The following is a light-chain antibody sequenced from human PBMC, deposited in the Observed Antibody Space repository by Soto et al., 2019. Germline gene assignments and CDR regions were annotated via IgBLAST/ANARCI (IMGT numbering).Light chain of an antibody. CDR1: QGISSA. CDR3: QQFSTYPLT. J-gene: IGKJ4*01. CDR2: DVS. V-gene: IGKV1-13*02. Sequence: AIQLTQSPSSLSASLGDRVTITCRTSQGISSALAWYRQRPGKAPELLIYDVSTLASGVTSRFRGSGSGTDFTLTISGLQHEDFATYYCQQFSTYPLTFGGGTKVEIK.